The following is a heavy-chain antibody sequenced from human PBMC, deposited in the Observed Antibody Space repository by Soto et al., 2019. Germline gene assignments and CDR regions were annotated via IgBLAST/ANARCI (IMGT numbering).Heavy chain of an antibody. V-gene: IGHV4-4*02. Sequence: QVQLQESGPRLVKPSGTLSLTCVITNASISSSNWWSWVRQPPGKGLEWIGEIYHTGRTNYAPYLKSRVTMSIDKSNNRFSLRLTTLTAADTAVYYCVRDEAHYDILTGSSLGRAFDIWGQGTMVTVSS. CDR2: IYHTGRT. CDR3: VRDEAHYDILTGSSLGRAFDI. CDR1: NASISSSNW. D-gene: IGHD3-9*01. J-gene: IGHJ3*02.